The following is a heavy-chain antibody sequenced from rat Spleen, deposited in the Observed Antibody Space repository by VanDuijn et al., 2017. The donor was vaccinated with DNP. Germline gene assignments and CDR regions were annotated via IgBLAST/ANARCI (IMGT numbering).Heavy chain of an antibody. CDR1: GFTFSNYD. CDR3: ARRGTLFDY. V-gene: IGHV5-25*01. J-gene: IGHJ2*01. CDR2: ISTSGGST. D-gene: IGHD4-3*01. Sequence: EVQLVESGGGLVQPGRSLKLSCAASGFTFSNYDMAWVRQAPTKGLEWVASISTSGGSTYYRDSVKGRFTVSRDNAKSTLYLQMDSLRSEDTATYYCARRGTLFDYWGQGVMVTVSS.